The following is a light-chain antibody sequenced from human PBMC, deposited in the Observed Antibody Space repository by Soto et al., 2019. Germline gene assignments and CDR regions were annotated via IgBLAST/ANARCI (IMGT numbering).Light chain of an antibody. J-gene: IGKJ5*01. CDR3: QQRSNWPDA. Sequence: EIVLTHSPGTLSLSPGEIATLSFRASQSVSSNLAWYQQKPGQPPRLLIYDASKRATGIPTRFSGSGSGTDFTLTISSLQPEDFAVYYCQQRSNWPDAFGQGTRLEIK. V-gene: IGKV3-11*01. CDR1: QSVSSN. CDR2: DAS.